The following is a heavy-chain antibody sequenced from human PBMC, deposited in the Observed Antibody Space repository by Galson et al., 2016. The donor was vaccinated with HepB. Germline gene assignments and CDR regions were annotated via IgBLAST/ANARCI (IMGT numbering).Heavy chain of an antibody. Sequence: SLRLSCAASGFSFSSYAVHWVRQAPGKGLEWVAVISYDGSRKDYADSVKGRFTISRDNSKSTLNLQMNSLRPEDPAVYYCARVMYDLRDYYHYYGMDVWGQGTTDTVSS. J-gene: IGHJ6*02. V-gene: IGHV3-30*04. CDR3: ARVMYDLRDYYHYYGMDV. CDR1: GFSFSSYA. CDR2: ISYDGSRK. D-gene: IGHD3-3*01.